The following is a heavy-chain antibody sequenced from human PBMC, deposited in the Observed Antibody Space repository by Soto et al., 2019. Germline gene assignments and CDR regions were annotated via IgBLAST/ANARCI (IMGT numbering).Heavy chain of an antibody. V-gene: IGHV3-21*04. CDR1: GFTFNTYS. D-gene: IGHD4-4*01. Sequence: LRLSCAASGFTFNTYSMNWVRQTPGKGLEWVSSISSGGSSIYYADSVKGRFTISRDNAKNSLFLQMNSLRPEDTGVYFCARGRVPKVNNWFDPWGQGTLVTVSS. CDR3: ARGRVPKVNNWFDP. J-gene: IGHJ5*02. CDR2: ISSGGSSI.